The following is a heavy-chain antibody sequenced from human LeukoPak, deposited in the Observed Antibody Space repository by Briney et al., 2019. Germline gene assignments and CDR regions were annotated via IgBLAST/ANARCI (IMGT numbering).Heavy chain of an antibody. CDR3: ARGRRHGDYESRYYFDY. CDR1: GGTFSSYA. Sequence: SVKVSCKASGGTFSSYAISWVRQAPGQGREWMGRIIPIFGTANYAQKFQGRVTITTDASTSTAYMELSSLRPEDTAVSYCARGRRHGDYESRYYFDYWGQGTLVTVSS. D-gene: IGHD4-17*01. J-gene: IGHJ4*02. CDR2: IIPIFGTA. V-gene: IGHV1-69*05.